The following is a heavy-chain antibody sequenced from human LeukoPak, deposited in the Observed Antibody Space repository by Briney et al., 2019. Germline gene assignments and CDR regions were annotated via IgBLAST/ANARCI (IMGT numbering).Heavy chain of an antibody. D-gene: IGHD3-10*01. V-gene: IGHV1-2*02. J-gene: IGHJ4*02. Sequence: ASVKVSCKASGYTFTGYYIHWVRQAPGQGLEWMGWINPNDRGTKYAPKFQGRVTMTRDTSISTAYMELSRLRSDDTAVYYCGRDYYGSGSYAIHNWGQGTLVTVSS. CDR2: INPNDRGT. CDR3: GRDYYGSGSYAIHN. CDR1: GYTFTGYY.